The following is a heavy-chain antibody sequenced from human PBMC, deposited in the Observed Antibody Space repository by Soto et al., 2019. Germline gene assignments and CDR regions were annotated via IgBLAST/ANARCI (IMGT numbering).Heavy chain of an antibody. CDR3: AAGPTYYDFWSGYYPDINWFDP. D-gene: IGHD3-3*01. CDR1: GGSISSSSYY. J-gene: IGHJ5*02. Sequence: SETLSLTCTVSGGSISSSSYYWGWIRQPPGKGLEWIGSIYYSGSTYYNPSLKSRVTISVDTSKNQFSLKLSSVTAADTAVYYCAAGPTYYDFWSGYYPDINWFDPWGQGTLVTVSS. CDR2: IYYSGST. V-gene: IGHV4-39*01.